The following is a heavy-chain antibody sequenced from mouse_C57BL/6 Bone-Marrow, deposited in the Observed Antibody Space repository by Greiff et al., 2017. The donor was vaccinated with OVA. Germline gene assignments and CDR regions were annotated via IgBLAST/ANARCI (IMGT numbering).Heavy chain of an antibody. Sequence: EVKLVESGGDLVKPGGSLKLSCAASGFTFSSYGMSWVRQTPDKRLEWVATISSGGSYTYYPDSVKGRFTFSRDNAKNTLYLQMSSLKSEDTAMYYCARTLSWGQGTLVTVSA. CDR2: ISSGGSYT. V-gene: IGHV5-6*02. CDR3: ARTLS. D-gene: IGHD2-3*01. CDR1: GFTFSSYG. J-gene: IGHJ3*01.